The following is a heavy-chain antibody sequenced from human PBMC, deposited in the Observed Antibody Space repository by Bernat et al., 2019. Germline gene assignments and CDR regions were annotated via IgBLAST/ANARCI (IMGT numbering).Heavy chain of an antibody. CDR3: ARQTMVRGDDDAFDI. D-gene: IGHD3-10*01. J-gene: IGHJ3*02. V-gene: IGHV4-39*01. CDR2: IYYSGST. CDR1: GGSISSSSYY. Sequence: QLQLQESGPGLVKPSETLSLTCTVSGGSISSSSYYWGWIRQPPGKGLEWIGSIYYSGSTYYNPSLKSRVTISVDTSKNQFSLKLSSVTAADTAVYYCARQTMVRGDDDAFDIWGQGTMVTVSS.